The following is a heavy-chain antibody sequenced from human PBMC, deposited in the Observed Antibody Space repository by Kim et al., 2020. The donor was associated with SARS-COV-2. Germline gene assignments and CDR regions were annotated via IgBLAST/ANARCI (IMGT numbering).Heavy chain of an antibody. CDR3: AKELAMITFGGVIGPIGY. D-gene: IGHD3-16*02. V-gene: IGHV3-23*01. J-gene: IGHJ4*02. Sequence: GGSLRLSCAASGFTFSSYAMSWVRQAPGKGLEWVSAISGSGGSTYYADSVKGRFTISRDNSKNTLYLQMNSLRAEDTAVYYCAKELAMITFGGVIGPIGYWGQGTLVTVSS. CDR1: GFTFSSYA. CDR2: ISGSGGST.